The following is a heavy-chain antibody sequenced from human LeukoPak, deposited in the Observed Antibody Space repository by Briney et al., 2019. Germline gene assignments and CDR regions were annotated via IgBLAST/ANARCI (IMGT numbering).Heavy chain of an antibody. CDR2: IYYDGST. J-gene: IGHJ4*02. CDR1: GGSLSSSSNY. Sequence: SETLSLTCTVSGGSLSSSSNYWGWIRQPPGKGLDWIGSIYYDGSTYYNPSLKSRVTISVDTSKNQFSLKLSSVTAADTAVYYRARHSGPYSSSWFDYWGQGTLVTVSS. CDR3: ARHSGPYSSSWFDY. D-gene: IGHD6-13*01. V-gene: IGHV4-39*01.